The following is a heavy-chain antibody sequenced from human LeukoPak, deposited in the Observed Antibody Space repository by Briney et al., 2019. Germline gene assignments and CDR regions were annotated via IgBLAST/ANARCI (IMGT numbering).Heavy chain of an antibody. J-gene: IGHJ6*03. CDR3: ARHRWRDYYYYYYMDV. CDR2: IYYSGST. D-gene: IGHD3-3*01. CDR1: GGSISSSSYY. Sequence: SETLSLTCTVSGGSISSSSYYWGWIRQTPGKGLEWIGSIYYSGSTYYNPSLKSRVTISVDTSKNQFSLKLSSVTAADTAVYYCARHRWRDYYYYYYMDVWGKGTTVTVSS. V-gene: IGHV4-39*01.